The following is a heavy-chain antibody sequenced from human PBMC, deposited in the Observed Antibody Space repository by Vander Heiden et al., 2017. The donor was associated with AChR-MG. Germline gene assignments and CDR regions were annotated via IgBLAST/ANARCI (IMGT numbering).Heavy chain of an antibody. CDR1: GGTFTSYA. V-gene: IGHV1-69*01. D-gene: IGHD2-2*01. CDR3: ARDPDSVVVPAAMVY. Sequence: QVQLVQSGAEVKKPGSSVKVSCKASGGTFTSYAIGWGRQGPGQGLEWMGGIIPILGTANYAQKFQGRVTITADESTSTAYMELSSLRSEDTAVYYCARDPDSVVVPAAMVYWGQGTLVTVSS. CDR2: IIPILGTA. J-gene: IGHJ4*02.